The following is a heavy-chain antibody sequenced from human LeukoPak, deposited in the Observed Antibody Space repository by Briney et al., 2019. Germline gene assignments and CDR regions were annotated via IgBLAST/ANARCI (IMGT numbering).Heavy chain of an antibody. CDR3: ARGPYSYDSSGAFDI. Sequence: SETLSLTCTVPGGSISSYYWSWIRQPPGKGLEWIGYIYYSGSTNYNPSLKSRVIISVDTSKNQFSLKLSSVTAADTAVYFCARGPYSYDSSGAFDIWGQGTMVTVSS. V-gene: IGHV4-59*08. CDR2: IYYSGST. CDR1: GGSISSYY. D-gene: IGHD3-22*01. J-gene: IGHJ3*02.